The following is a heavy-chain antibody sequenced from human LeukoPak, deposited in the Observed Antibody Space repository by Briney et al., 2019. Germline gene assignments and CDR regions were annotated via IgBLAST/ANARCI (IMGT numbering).Heavy chain of an antibody. CDR1: GFTFSNYW. J-gene: IGHJ4*02. V-gene: IGHV3-7*01. D-gene: IGHD4-17*01. CDR3: ARDSLLRYYFDY. Sequence: PGGSLRLSCAASGFTFSNYWMSWVRQAPGKGLEWVANIKQDGSEKYYVDSVKGRFTISRDNAKNSLYLQMNSLRAEDTAVYYCARDSLLRYYFDYRGQGTLVTVSS. CDR2: IKQDGSEK.